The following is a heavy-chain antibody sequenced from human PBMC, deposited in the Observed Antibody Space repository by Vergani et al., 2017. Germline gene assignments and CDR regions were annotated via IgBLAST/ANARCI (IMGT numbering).Heavy chain of an antibody. Sequence: QVQLVESGGGVVQPGRSLRLSCAASGFTFSSYGMHWVRQAPGKGLEWVAVIWYDGSNKYYADSVKGRFTISRDNSKNTLYLQMNSLRAEDTAVYSCARDVGGGNYYSSGPYDYWGQGTLVTVSS. CDR1: GFTFSSYG. CDR2: IWYDGSNK. V-gene: IGHV3-33*01. D-gene: IGHD3-10*01. CDR3: ARDVGGGNYYSSGPYDY. J-gene: IGHJ4*02.